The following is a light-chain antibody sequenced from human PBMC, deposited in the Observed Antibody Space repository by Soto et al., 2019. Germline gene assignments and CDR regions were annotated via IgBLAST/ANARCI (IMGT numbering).Light chain of an antibody. CDR1: QSVSSY. CDR3: QQRSNWPPIT. V-gene: IGKV3-11*01. J-gene: IGKJ5*01. CDR2: DAS. Sequence: EIVLTQSPATLSLSPGERATLSCRASQSVSSYLARYQQKPGQAPRLLIYDASNRATGIPARFSGSGSGTDVTLTISSLGPEDFAVYYCQQRSNWPPITFGQGTRLEIK.